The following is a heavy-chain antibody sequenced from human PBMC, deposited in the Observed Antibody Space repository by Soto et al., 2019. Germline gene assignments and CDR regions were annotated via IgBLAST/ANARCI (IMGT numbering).Heavy chain of an antibody. Sequence: EVQLVESGGGLVKPGGSLRLSCAASGFTFSSAWMHWVRQAPGKGPEWVGRIKSKSDGGTTDYAAPVKGRFTISRDDSENTLYLQMNSLTTEDTAVYYCTTLAGFTMFGVVIDWGQGTLVTVSS. CDR1: GFTFSSAW. CDR2: IKSKSDGGTT. D-gene: IGHD3-3*01. V-gene: IGHV3-15*07. J-gene: IGHJ4*02. CDR3: TTLAGFTMFGVVID.